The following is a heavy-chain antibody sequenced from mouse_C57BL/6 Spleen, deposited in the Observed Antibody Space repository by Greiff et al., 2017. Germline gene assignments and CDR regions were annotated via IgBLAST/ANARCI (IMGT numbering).Heavy chain of an antibody. Sequence: ESGGGLVQPGGSLKLSCAASGFTFSDYYMYWVRQTPEKRLEWVAYISNGGGSTYYPDTVKGRFTISRDNAKNTLYLQMSRLKSEDTAMYYCASSHYYGSSSDYWGQGTTLTVSS. CDR3: ASSHYYGSSSDY. D-gene: IGHD1-1*01. J-gene: IGHJ2*01. V-gene: IGHV5-12*01. CDR2: ISNGGGST. CDR1: GFTFSDYY.